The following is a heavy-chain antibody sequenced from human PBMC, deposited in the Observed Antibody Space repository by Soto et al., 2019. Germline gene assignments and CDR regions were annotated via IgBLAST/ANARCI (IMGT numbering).Heavy chain of an antibody. V-gene: IGHV1-69*12. CDR1: GGTFSRYA. Sequence: QGQLVQSGAEVKKPGSSVKVYCKASGGTFSRYAISWVRQAPGQGLEWMGGIIPIFGTANYAQKFQGRVTITADESTSTAYMELSSLRSEDTAVYYCASSVAKYYYYGMDVWGQGTTVTVSS. CDR2: IIPIFGTA. CDR3: ASSVAKYYYYGMDV. D-gene: IGHD5-12*01. J-gene: IGHJ6*02.